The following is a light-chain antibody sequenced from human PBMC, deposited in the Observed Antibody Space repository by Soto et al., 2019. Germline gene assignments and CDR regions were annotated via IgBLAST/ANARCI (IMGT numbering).Light chain of an antibody. Sequence: IQLTQSPSSLSACVVYRVTITCRASQGISNYLAWYQQRPGKAPKLLIYAASTLQSGVPSRFSGSGSATDFTLTISSLQPEDFATYYCQQLNSYPITFGQGTRLEIK. CDR2: AAS. CDR1: QGISNY. J-gene: IGKJ5*01. CDR3: QQLNSYPIT. V-gene: IGKV1-9*01.